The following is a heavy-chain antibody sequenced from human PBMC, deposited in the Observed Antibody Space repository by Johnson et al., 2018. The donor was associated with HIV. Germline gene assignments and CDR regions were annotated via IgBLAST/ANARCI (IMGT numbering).Heavy chain of an antibody. V-gene: IGHV3-66*01. D-gene: IGHD5-24*01. CDR3: ARACRDGYTCDAFDI. J-gene: IGHJ3*02. CDR1: GFTFSDYY. Sequence: VQLVESGGGLVQPGGSLRLSCAASGFTFSDYYMTWVRQAPGKGLEWVSLIYTGGSTYYADSVKGRFTISRDNSKNTLHLQMNSLRVEDTAVYYCARACRDGYTCDAFDIWGQGTMVTVSS. CDR2: IYTGGST.